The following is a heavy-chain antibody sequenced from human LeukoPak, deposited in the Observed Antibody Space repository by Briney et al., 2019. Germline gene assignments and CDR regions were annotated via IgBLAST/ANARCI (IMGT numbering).Heavy chain of an antibody. CDR2: IYTSGST. CDR3: ARDGWQDAFDI. J-gene: IGHJ3*02. Sequence: PSETLSPTCAVSGGSISSGGYSWSWIRQPPGKGLEWIGRIYTSGSTNYNPSLKSRVTISVDTSKNQFTLKLSSVTAADTAVYYCARDGWQDAFDIWGQGTMVTVSS. CDR1: GGSISSGGYS. V-gene: IGHV4-61*02.